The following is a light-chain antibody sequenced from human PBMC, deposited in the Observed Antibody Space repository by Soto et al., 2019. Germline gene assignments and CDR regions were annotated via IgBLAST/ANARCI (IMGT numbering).Light chain of an antibody. V-gene: IGKV3-20*01. CDR2: GAS. Sequence: EIVLTQSPGTLSLSPGERATLSCRASQSVSSNYLAWYQQKPGQAPRHLIYGASSRATGIPDMFSGSGSGTDFTLTISRLEPEDCAVYYCQQYGSFGGGIKVEIK. CDR3: QQYGS. J-gene: IGKJ4*01. CDR1: QSVSSNY.